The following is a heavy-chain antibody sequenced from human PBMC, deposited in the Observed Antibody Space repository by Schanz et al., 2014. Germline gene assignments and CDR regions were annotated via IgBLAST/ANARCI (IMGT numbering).Heavy chain of an antibody. Sequence: QVQLQESGPGLVKPSQTLSLTCTVSGASITSGGHYWTWIRQVPGKGLEWIGGIDDTRGPKNNSPLKARVTVSLDASTNQFSLKLSSVTAADTAVYYCAREGTGAVRGYFDYWGQGTLVTVSS. V-gene: IGHV4-31*03. CDR1: GASITSGGHY. D-gene: IGHD6-13*01. CDR2: IDDTRGP. J-gene: IGHJ4*02. CDR3: AREGTGAVRGYFDY.